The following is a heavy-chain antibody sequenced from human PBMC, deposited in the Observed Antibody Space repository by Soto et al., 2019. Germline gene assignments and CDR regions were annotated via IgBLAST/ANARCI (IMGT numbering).Heavy chain of an antibody. D-gene: IGHD5-12*01. CDR2: ISGSGGST. CDR3: AKDTALVASTEWLDP. V-gene: IGHV3-23*01. J-gene: IGHJ5*02. Sequence: EVQLLESGGGLVQHGGSLRLSCAASGFTFSSYAMSWVRQAPGKGLEWDAAISGSGGSTYYADSVKGRFTISRDNSKNTLDLQMNSLRAADTAVYYCAKDTALVASTEWLDPWGQGTLVTVSS. CDR1: GFTFSSYA.